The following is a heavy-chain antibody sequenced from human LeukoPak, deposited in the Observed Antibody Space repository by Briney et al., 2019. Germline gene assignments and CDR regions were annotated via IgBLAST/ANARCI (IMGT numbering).Heavy chain of an antibody. CDR2: IYHGGST. Sequence: SQTLSLTCTVSGYSISGGYYWGWIRQPPGKGLEWIGTIYHGGSTYYNPSLESRVTISLDTSKNHFSLNLTSVTAADTAMYYCARVAERTWLPYDAAFDIWGLGTMVTVSS. D-gene: IGHD3-9*01. CDR1: GYSISGGYY. V-gene: IGHV4-38-2*02. J-gene: IGHJ3*02. CDR3: ARVAERTWLPYDAAFDI.